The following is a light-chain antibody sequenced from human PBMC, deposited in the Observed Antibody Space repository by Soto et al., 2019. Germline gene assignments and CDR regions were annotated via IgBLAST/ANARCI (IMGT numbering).Light chain of an antibody. CDR3: QQANSFPLT. J-gene: IGKJ4*01. V-gene: IGKV1-12*01. CDR2: AAS. CDR1: QGISSR. Sequence: DIPMTQSPSSVSASVGDRVTITCRASQGISSRLAWYQQKPGKAPNLLIYAASNLQSGVPSRFSGSGSETDVTLTIGSLQPEDFATYYCQQANSFPLTVGGGTKVEIK.